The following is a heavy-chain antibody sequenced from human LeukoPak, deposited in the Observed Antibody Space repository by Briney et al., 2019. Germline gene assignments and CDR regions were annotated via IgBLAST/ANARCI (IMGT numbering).Heavy chain of an antibody. J-gene: IGHJ3*02. CDR1: GFTFSSYA. V-gene: IGHV3-23*01. Sequence: GGSLRLSCAASGFTFSSYAMSWVRQAPGKGLEWVSAISGSGGSTYYADSVKGRFTISRDNSKNTRYLQMNSLRAEDTAVYYCAKVGLGRGYCSSTSCYFVDIWGQGTMVTVSS. D-gene: IGHD2-2*01. CDR2: ISGSGGST. CDR3: AKVGLGRGYCSSTSCYFVDI.